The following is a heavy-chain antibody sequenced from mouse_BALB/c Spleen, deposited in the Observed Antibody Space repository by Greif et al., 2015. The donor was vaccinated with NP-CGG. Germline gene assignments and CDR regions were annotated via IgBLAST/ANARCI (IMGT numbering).Heavy chain of an antibody. CDR2: IRLKSNNYAT. V-gene: IGHV6-6*02. CDR1: GFTFSNYW. J-gene: IGHJ2*01. D-gene: IGHD6-5*01. CDR3: ARDMPFDY. Sequence: EVKLVESGGGLVQPGGSMKLSCVASGFTFSNYWMNWVRQSPEKGLEWAAEIRLKSNNYATHYAESVKGRFTISRDDSKSSVYLQMNNLRAEDTGIYYCARDMPFDYWGQGTTLTVSS.